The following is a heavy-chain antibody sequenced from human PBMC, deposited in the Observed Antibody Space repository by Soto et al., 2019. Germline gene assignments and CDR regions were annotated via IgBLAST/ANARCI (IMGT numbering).Heavy chain of an antibody. CDR1: GYTFTIYG. V-gene: IGHV1-18*01. J-gene: IGHJ4*02. Sequence: ASVKVSCKASGYTFTIYGISWVRQAPGQGLEWMGWISAYNGNTNYAQKLQGRVTMTTDTSTSTAYMELRSLRSDDTAVYYCAREGAYYDSSGYDDYWGQGTLVTVSS. CDR3: AREGAYYDSSGYDDY. CDR2: ISAYNGNT. D-gene: IGHD3-22*01.